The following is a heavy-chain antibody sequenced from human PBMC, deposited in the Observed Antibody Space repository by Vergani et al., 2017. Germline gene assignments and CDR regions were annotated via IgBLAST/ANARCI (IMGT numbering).Heavy chain of an antibody. CDR2: IYSGGST. Sequence: EVQLVESGGGLVQPGGSLRLSCAASGFTVSSNYMSWVRQAPGKGLEWVSVIYSGGSTYYADSVKGRFTISRDNSKNTLNLQMNSLRAEDTAVYYCARAREDCGGDCYLLGDWGQGTLVTVSS. CDR3: ARAREDCGGDCYLLGD. V-gene: IGHV3-66*02. D-gene: IGHD2-21*02. J-gene: IGHJ4*02. CDR1: GFTVSSNY.